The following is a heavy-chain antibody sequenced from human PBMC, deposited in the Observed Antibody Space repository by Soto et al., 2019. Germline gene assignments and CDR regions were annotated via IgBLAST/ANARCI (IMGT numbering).Heavy chain of an antibody. CDR3: ARGPNYDFWTY. CDR1: GGSISSYY. J-gene: IGHJ4*02. CDR2: IYYSGST. D-gene: IGHD3-3*01. Sequence: WETLSLTCTVSGGSISSYYWSWIRQPPGKGLEWIGYIYYSGSTNYNPSLKSRVTISVDTSKNQFSLKLSSVTAADTAVYYCARGPNYDFWTYWGQGTLVTVSS. V-gene: IGHV4-59*01.